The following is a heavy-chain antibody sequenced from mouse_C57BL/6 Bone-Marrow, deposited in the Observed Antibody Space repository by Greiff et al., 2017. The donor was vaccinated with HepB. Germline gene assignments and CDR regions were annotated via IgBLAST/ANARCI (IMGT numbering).Heavy chain of an antibody. J-gene: IGHJ3*01. Sequence: VQGVESGAELVRPGASVKLSCKASGYTFTDYYINWVKQRPGQGLEWIARIYPGSGNTYYNEKFKGKATLTAEKSSSTAYMQLSSLTSEDSAVYFCARPDYSSPFAYWGQGTLVTVSA. CDR3: ARPDYSSPFAY. D-gene: IGHD2-5*01. CDR2: IYPGSGNT. V-gene: IGHV1-76*01. CDR1: GYTFTDYY.